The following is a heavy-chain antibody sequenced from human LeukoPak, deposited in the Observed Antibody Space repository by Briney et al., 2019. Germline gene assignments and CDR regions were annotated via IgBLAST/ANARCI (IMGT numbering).Heavy chain of an antibody. CDR1: GYTFTGYY. J-gene: IGHJ4*02. Sequence: ASVKVSCKASGYTFTGYYMHWVRQAPGQGLEWMGWISAYNGNTNYAQKLQGRVTMTTDTSTSTAYMELRSLRSDDTAVYYCARDGSRYGRFFDYWGQGTLVTVSS. V-gene: IGHV1-18*04. D-gene: IGHD1-26*01. CDR3: ARDGSRYGRFFDY. CDR2: ISAYNGNT.